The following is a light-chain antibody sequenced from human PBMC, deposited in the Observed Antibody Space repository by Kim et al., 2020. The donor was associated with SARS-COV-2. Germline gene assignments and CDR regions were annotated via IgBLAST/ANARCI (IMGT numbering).Light chain of an antibody. J-gene: IGLJ3*02. Sequence: GVTQSCTGASSNIGAGYDVPWYQQHPGTAPNLLIYANTNRPSGVPDGFSGSRSGTSASLAITGLQAEDEAHYYCQSSATGLRGPVFGGGTQLTVL. V-gene: IGLV1-40*01. CDR2: ANT. CDR3: QSSATGLRGPV. CDR1: SSNIGAGYD.